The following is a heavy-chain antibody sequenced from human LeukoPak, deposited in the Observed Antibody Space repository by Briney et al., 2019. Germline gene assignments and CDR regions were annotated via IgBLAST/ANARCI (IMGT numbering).Heavy chain of an antibody. J-gene: IGHJ4*02. CDR3: GRDGTLVDSIVVVMMDY. D-gene: IGHD3-22*01. CDR1: GYTFTSYG. CDR2: ISAYNGNT. Sequence: ASVKVSCKASGYTFTSYGISWVRQAPGQGLEWMGWISAYNGNTNYAQKLQGRVTMTTDTSTSTAYMELRSLRSDDTAVYYCGRDGTLVDSIVVVMMDYWGQGTLVTVSS. V-gene: IGHV1-18*01.